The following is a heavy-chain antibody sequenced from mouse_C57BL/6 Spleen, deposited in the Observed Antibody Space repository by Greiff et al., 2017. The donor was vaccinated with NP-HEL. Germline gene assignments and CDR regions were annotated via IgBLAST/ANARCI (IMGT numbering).Heavy chain of an antibody. D-gene: IGHD2-4*01. CDR1: GYTFTSYW. CDR3: ARKDYDYDEGFAY. J-gene: IGHJ3*01. Sequence: QVQLKQPGAELVKPGASVKMSCKASGYTFTSYWITWVKQRPGQGLEWIGDIYPGSGSTNYNEKFKSKATLTVDTSSSTAYMQLSSLTSEDSAVYYCARKDYDYDEGFAYWGQGTLVTVSA. V-gene: IGHV1-55*01. CDR2: IYPGSGST.